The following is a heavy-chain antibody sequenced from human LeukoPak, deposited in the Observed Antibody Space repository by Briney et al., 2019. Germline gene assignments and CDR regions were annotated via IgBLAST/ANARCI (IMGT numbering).Heavy chain of an antibody. CDR3: AKGIYSSGWSYFDY. Sequence: GGSLRLSCAASGFTFSNSAMSWVRQAPGQGLEWVSTLSGSGITAYYADSVKGRFTISRDNSKNTLYLQMNSLRAEDTAVYYCAKGIYSSGWSYFDYWGHGTLVTVSS. V-gene: IGHV3-23*01. J-gene: IGHJ4*01. CDR1: GFTFSNSA. CDR2: LSGSGITA. D-gene: IGHD6-19*01.